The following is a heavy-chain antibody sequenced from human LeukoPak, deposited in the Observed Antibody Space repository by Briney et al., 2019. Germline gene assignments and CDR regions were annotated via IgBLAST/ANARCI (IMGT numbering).Heavy chain of an antibody. CDR1: GFTFSSYS. J-gene: IGHJ5*02. Sequence: GGSLRLSCAASGFTFSSYSMNWVRQAPGKGLEWVSSISSSSYIYYADSVKGRFTISRDNAKNSLYLQMNSLRAEDTAVYYCARVYDGNGYGDTVAFDPWGQGTLVTVSS. CDR2: ISSSSYI. CDR3: ARVYDGNGYGDTVAFDP. V-gene: IGHV3-21*01. D-gene: IGHD4-17*01.